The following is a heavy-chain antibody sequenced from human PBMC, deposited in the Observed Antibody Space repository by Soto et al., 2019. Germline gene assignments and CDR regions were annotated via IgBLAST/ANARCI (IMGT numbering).Heavy chain of an antibody. Sequence: PGGSLRLSCAASGFAFSSYSMNWVRQAPGKGLEWVSSISRNSDYIYYADSLRGRFTISRDDAKNSLYLQMNSLRAEDTAIYYCARDKLELERYFYYGMDVWGQGTTVTVSS. CDR3: ARDKLELERYFYYGMDV. D-gene: IGHD1-1*01. CDR1: GFAFSSYS. CDR2: ISRNSDYI. V-gene: IGHV3-21*01. J-gene: IGHJ6*02.